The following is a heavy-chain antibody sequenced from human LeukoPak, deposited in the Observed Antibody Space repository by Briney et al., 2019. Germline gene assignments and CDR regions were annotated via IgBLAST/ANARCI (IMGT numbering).Heavy chain of an antibody. Sequence: GGSLRLSCAASGFTFSSYAMHWVRQAPGKGLEWVAVISYDGSNKYYADSVKGRFTISRDNSKNTLYLQMNSLGAEDTAVYYCAREGITIFGVVIYYYYYGMDVWGQGTTVTVSS. V-gene: IGHV3-30-3*01. CDR1: GFTFSSYA. CDR2: ISYDGSNK. D-gene: IGHD3-3*01. CDR3: AREGITIFGVVIYYYYYGMDV. J-gene: IGHJ6*01.